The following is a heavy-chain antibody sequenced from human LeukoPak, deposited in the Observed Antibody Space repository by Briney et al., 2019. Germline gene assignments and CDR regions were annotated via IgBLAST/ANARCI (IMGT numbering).Heavy chain of an antibody. CDR3: AKLSDHVWGSYRSTHFDY. Sequence: PGGSLRLSCAASGFTFSSYAMSWARQAPGKGLEWVSAISGSGGSTHYADSVKGRFTISRDNSKNTLYLQMNSLRAEDTAVYYCAKLSDHVWGSYRSTHFDYWGQGTLVTVSS. CDR1: GFTFSSYA. CDR2: ISGSGGST. J-gene: IGHJ4*02. D-gene: IGHD3-16*02. V-gene: IGHV3-23*01.